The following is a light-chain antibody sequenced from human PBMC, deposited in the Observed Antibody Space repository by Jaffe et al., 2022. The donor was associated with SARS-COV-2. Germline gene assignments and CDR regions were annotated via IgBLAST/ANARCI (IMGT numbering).Light chain of an antibody. CDR1: QDISNN. V-gene: IGKV1-16*02. J-gene: IGKJ4*01. CDR2: AAS. Sequence: DIQMTQSPSSLSASVGDRVTITCRASQDISNNLAWFQQKPGKAPESLIYAASSLQSGVPSKFSGSRSGTDFTLTISSLQPEDFATYYCQQYYAYPLTFGGGTKVEIK. CDR3: QQYYAYPLT.